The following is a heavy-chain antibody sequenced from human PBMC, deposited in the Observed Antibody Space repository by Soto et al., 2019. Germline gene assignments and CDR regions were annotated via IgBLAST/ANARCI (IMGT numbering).Heavy chain of an antibody. V-gene: IGHV3-64*02. CDR1: GFIFSNYA. Sequence: PGGSLRLSCAASGFIFSNYAMHWVRQAPGKGLEYVSAISGSGSSTYYADSVKGRFTISRDNSKNTLYLQMGSLRAEDMALYYCASSYCVSGRCSHVDNWGQGALVTVS. J-gene: IGHJ4*02. D-gene: IGHD2-15*01. CDR2: ISGSGSST. CDR3: ASSYCVSGRCSHVDN.